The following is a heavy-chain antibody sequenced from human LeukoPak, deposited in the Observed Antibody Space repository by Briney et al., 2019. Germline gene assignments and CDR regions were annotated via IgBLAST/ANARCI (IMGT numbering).Heavy chain of an antibody. CDR1: GITFSNYW. Sequence: GGSLRLSCAASGITFSNYWMGWVRQAPGKVLEWVANIKEDGGETYYVDSVKGRFTVSRDNAKNSLYLQMNNLRADDTAVYYCARHGFYNFDFWGQGTLVTVSS. V-gene: IGHV3-7*05. CDR2: IKEDGGET. CDR3: ARHGFYNFDF. J-gene: IGHJ4*02. D-gene: IGHD3-10*01.